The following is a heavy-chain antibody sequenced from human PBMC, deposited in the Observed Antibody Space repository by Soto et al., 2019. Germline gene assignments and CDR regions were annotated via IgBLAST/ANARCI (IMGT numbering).Heavy chain of an antibody. Sequence: TSETLSLTCSVSGDSISNLDYFWAWIRQPPGQALEYIGYIYKSAATYYNPSFESRVAISVDTSKSQFSLNVTSVTAADTAVYFCARGRYCLTGRCFPNWFDSWGQGALVTVSS. CDR3: ARGRYCLTGRCFPNWFDS. CDR2: IYKSAAT. V-gene: IGHV4-30-4*01. CDR1: GDSISNLDYF. D-gene: IGHD7-27*01. J-gene: IGHJ5*01.